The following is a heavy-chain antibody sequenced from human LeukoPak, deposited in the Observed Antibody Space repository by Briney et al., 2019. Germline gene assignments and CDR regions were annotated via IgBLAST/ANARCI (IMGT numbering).Heavy chain of an antibody. D-gene: IGHD6-19*01. CDR1: GFTFSSYG. CDR2: IWYDGSNK. Sequence: GGSLRLSCAASGFTFSSYGMHWVRQAPGKGLEWVAVIWYDGSNKYYADSVKGRFTISRDNSKNSLYLQMNSLRAEDTAVYYCASTSGWYEPIDYWGQGTLVTVSS. CDR3: ASTSGWYEPIDY. V-gene: IGHV3-33*01. J-gene: IGHJ4*02.